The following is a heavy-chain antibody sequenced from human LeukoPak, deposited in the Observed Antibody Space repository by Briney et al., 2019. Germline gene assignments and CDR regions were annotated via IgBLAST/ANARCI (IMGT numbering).Heavy chain of an antibody. Sequence: SGGSLRLSCAASGFTFSSYAMNWVRQAPGKGLEWVSSISGSGGSTFYTDSVKGRFTISRDNSKNTLYLQMNSLRADDTAVYYCTRSFRGYDFYYFDYWGQGILVTVSS. D-gene: IGHD5-12*01. CDR2: ISGSGGST. CDR1: GFTFSSYA. J-gene: IGHJ4*02. V-gene: IGHV3-23*01. CDR3: TRSFRGYDFYYFDY.